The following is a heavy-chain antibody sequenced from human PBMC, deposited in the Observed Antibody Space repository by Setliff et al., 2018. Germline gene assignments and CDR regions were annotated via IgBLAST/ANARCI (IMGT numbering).Heavy chain of an antibody. CDR1: PGSISRHY. V-gene: IGHV4-59*11. CDR2: RHDNGXX. CDR3: AGRPQNTPMGPCDY. Sequence: SETLSLTCTVSPGSISRHYWSWFRQAPGKGLEWIGYRHDNGXXXXXPSXXXRVTISVDTSKNQFSLMLTSVTAADTAIYYCAGRPQNTPMGPCDYWGQGTLVTVSS. J-gene: IGHJ4*02. D-gene: IGHD5-18*01.